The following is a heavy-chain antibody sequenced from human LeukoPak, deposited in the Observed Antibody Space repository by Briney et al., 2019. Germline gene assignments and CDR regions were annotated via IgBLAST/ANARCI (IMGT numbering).Heavy chain of an antibody. CDR1: GFTFSSYS. CDR2: ISGSSSYI. CDR3: ARTGPETFDY. V-gene: IGHV3-21*01. J-gene: IGHJ4*02. Sequence: GGSLRLSCAASGFTFSSYSMNWVRQAPGKGLEWVSSISGSSSYIHYADSVKGRFTISRDNAKNSLYLQMNSMRAGDTAVYYCARTGPETFDYWGQGTLVTVSS.